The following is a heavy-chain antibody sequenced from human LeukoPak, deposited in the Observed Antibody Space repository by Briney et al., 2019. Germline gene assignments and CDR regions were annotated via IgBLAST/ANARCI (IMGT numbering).Heavy chain of an antibody. CDR3: ARDSGSQWSYYMDV. J-gene: IGHJ6*03. CDR1: GGSISGSY. Sequence: SETLSLTCTVSGGSISGSYWSWIRQPAGEEREWIGLFHTSETTNYNPSLKSRVTLSVDTSKNQFSLKLTSVTAADTAVYYCARDSGSQWSYYMDVWGKGTTVTVSS. D-gene: IGHD1-26*01. CDR2: FHTSETT. V-gene: IGHV4-4*07.